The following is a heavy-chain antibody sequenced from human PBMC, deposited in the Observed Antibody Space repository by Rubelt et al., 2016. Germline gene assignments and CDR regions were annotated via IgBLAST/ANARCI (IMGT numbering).Heavy chain of an antibody. V-gene: IGHV4-34*01. D-gene: IGHD6-13*01. J-gene: IGHJ4*02. CDR1: GESFSGFY. CDR3: ARAGSSSPQGGD. CDR2: ISYSGNT. Sequence: QVHLQQWGAGLLKPSETLSLTCAVYGESFSGFYWTWIRQPPGRGLGWIGAISYSGNTYYNPSLKSRLTISLDTSKNQFSLRRSSVTAAETAVYFCARAGSSSPQGGDWGQGILVTVSS.